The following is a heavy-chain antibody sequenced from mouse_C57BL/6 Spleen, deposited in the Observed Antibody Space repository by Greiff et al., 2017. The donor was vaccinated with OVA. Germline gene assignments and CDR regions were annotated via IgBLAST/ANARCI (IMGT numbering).Heavy chain of an antibody. CDR1: GFTFSDYG. D-gene: IGHD4-1*02. V-gene: IGHV5-17*01. Sequence: EVKLVESGGGLVKPGGSLKLSCAASGFTFSDYGMHWVRQAPEKGLEWVAYISSGSSTIYYADTVKGRFTISRDNAKNTLFLQMTSLRSEDTAMYYCASQLGHYAMDYWGQGTSVTVSS. CDR2: ISSGSSTI. CDR3: ASQLGHYAMDY. J-gene: IGHJ4*01.